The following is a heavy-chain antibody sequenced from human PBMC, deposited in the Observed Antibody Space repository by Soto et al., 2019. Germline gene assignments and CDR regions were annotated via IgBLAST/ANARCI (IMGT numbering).Heavy chain of an antibody. Sequence: GASVKVSCKASGYTFTTYYMHWVRQAPGQGLEWMGIINPGGATTNYAQKFQGRVTMTRDTSASTAYMELRSLRSEDTAVYYCARDLREEELSFDPWGQGTLVTVSS. CDR3: ARDLREEELSFDP. D-gene: IGHD1-7*01. V-gene: IGHV1-46*01. CDR2: INPGGATT. CDR1: GYTFTTYY. J-gene: IGHJ5*02.